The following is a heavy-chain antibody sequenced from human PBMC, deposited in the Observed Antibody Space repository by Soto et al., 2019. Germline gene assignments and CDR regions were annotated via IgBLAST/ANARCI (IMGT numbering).Heavy chain of an antibody. CDR2: IIPIFGTA. D-gene: IGHD4-4*01. Sequence: ASVKVSCKASGGTFSSYAISWVRQAPGQGLEWMGGIIPIFGTANYAQKFQGRVAMTRDTSTSTVYMDLTSLRSDDTALYYCAREKNTGNDYSDHQVGGYFQHLGQRTLVTVSS. CDR1: GGTFSSYA. CDR3: AREKNTGNDYSDHQVGGYFQH. J-gene: IGHJ1*01. V-gene: IGHV1-69*05.